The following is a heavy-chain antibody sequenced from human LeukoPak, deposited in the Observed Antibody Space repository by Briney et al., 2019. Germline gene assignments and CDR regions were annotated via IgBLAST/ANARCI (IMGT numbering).Heavy chain of an antibody. CDR1: GFTFSSYA. D-gene: IGHD6-13*01. CDR3: ARGLVLVPIYNWFDP. CDR2: ISYDGSNK. Sequence: GGSLRLSCAASGFTFSSYAMHWVRQAPGKGLEWVAVISYDGSNKYYADSVKGRFTISRDNSKNTLYLQMNSLRAEDTAVYYCARGLVLVPIYNWFDPWGQGTLVTVSS. J-gene: IGHJ5*02. V-gene: IGHV3-30-3*01.